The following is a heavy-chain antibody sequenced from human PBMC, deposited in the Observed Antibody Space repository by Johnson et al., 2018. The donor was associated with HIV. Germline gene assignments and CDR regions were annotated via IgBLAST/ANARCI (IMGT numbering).Heavy chain of an antibody. CDR2: VYSAGHT. Sequence: QVQLVESGGGVVQPGGSLRLSCAASGFTFSSYGMHWVRQAPGKGLEWVSVVYSAGHTYYADSVKGRFTISRDNSKNSLFLQMNRLRVEDTAVYYCARSGGYPNAVDIWGQGAMVTVSS. CDR1: GFTFSSYG. D-gene: IGHD6-13*01. V-gene: IGHV3-NL1*01. J-gene: IGHJ3*02. CDR3: ARSGGYPNAVDI.